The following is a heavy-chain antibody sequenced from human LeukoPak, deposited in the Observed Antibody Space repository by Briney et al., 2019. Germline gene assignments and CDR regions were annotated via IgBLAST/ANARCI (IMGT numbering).Heavy chain of an antibody. J-gene: IGHJ4*02. Sequence: GGSLRLSCAASGFTFSSYWMHWVRQAPGKGLVWVSRINSDGSSTSYADPVKGRFTISRDNSKNTLFLQMNSLRAEDTAVYYCARGGYYYPSGSYYLVYWGQGTLVTVSS. V-gene: IGHV3-74*01. CDR1: GFTFSSYW. CDR3: ARGGYYYPSGSYYLVY. CDR2: INSDGSST. D-gene: IGHD3-10*01.